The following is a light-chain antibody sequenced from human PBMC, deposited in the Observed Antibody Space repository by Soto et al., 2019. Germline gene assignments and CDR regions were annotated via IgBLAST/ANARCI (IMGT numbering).Light chain of an antibody. CDR1: QSISTS. CDR2: AAS. CDR3: QQYGTSPIT. Sequence: DIQMTQFPSTLSAFVGDRVTITCRASQSISTSLAWYQQKPGKAPKLLIYAASSLQSGVPSRFSGSGFGTDFTLTISSLQPEDFAVYSCQQYGTSPITFGQGTRLEIK. J-gene: IGKJ5*01. V-gene: IGKV1-5*01.